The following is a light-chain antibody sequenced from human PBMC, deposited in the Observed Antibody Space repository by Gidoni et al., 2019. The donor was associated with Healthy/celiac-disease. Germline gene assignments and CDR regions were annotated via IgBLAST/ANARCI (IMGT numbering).Light chain of an antibody. V-gene: IGLV2-14*03. CDR2: DVS. J-gene: IGLJ2*01. Sequence: QSALTPPASVSGSPGQSITTCCTGTSSDVGGYNYVSLYQQHPGKAPKLMIYDVSNRPSGVSNRFSSSKSGNTASLTISGLQAEDEADYYCGSYTSSSTLVVFGGGTKLTVL. CDR1: SSDVGGYNY. CDR3: GSYTSSSTLVV.